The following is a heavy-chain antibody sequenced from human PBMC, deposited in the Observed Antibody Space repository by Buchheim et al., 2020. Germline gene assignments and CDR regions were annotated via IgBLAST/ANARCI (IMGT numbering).Heavy chain of an antibody. D-gene: IGHD3-10*01. V-gene: IGHV4-31*03. J-gene: IGHJ5*02. Sequence: QVQLQESGPGLVKPSQTLSLTCTVSGGSISSGGYYWSWIRQHPGKGLEWIGYTYYSGSTYYNPSLKSRVTISVDTSKNQFSLKLSSVTAADTAVYYCARVGRPFGELLIQRPVWFDPWGQGTL. CDR2: TYYSGST. CDR1: GGSISSGGYY. CDR3: ARVGRPFGELLIQRPVWFDP.